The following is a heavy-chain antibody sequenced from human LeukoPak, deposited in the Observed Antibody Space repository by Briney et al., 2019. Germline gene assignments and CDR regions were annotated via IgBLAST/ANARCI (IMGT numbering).Heavy chain of an antibody. J-gene: IGHJ6*03. CDR3: AREPYGSGSFRTDYYYMDV. V-gene: IGHV1-2*02. CDR2: IYPNSGGT. Sequence: ASVKVSCKVSGYTLTELSMHWVRQAPGKGLEWMGWIYPNSGGTNYAQKLQGRVTMTRDTSISTAYMELSRLTSDDTAVYYCAREPYGSGSFRTDYYYMDVWGKGTTVTISS. CDR1: GYTLTELS. D-gene: IGHD3-10*01.